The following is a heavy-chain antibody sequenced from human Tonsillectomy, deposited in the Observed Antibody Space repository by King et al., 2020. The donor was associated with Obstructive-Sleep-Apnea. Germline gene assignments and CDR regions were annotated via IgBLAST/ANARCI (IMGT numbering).Heavy chain of an antibody. CDR2: ITSNGGST. V-gene: IGHV3-64*07. Sequence: QLVQSGGGLVQPGGSLRLSCAVSGFTFSTYAIHWVRQAPGKGLEYVSAITSNGGSTHYADSVKGIFTISRDNSKNSLDLQMGSLRTEDMAVYYCASLSAGGSGSSPFDYWGQGTLVTVSS. CDR1: GFTFSTYA. J-gene: IGHJ4*02. CDR3: ASLSAGGSGSSPFDY. D-gene: IGHD3-10*01.